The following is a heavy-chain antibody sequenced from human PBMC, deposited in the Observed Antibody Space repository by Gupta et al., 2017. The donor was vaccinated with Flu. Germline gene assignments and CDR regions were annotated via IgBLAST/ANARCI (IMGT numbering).Heavy chain of an antibody. Sequence: EVKLVESGGGLVKPGGSLKLSCAASGFTFSGSSMSWVRHAPGKGLEWVSSISSSGTHIYYADSLKGRLTISRDNAKNSLFLQMNSLRVDDTAVYYCTRNQQWLDYWGQGALVTVSS. CDR1: GFTFSGSS. V-gene: IGHV3-21*06. J-gene: IGHJ4*02. CDR3: TRNQQWLDY. CDR2: ISSSGTHI. D-gene: IGHD6-19*01.